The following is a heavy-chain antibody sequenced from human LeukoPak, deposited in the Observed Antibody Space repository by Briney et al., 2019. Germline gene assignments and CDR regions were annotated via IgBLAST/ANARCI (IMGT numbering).Heavy chain of an antibody. CDR2: IYSGGST. V-gene: IGHV3-53*01. CDR1: GFTVSSNY. Sequence: GGSLRLSCAASGFTVSSNYMSWVRQAPGKGLEWVSVIYSGGSTYYADSVKGRFTISRDNSKNTLYLQMNSLRAEDTAVYYCAREDYYDSSGYYYEDWGQGTLVTASS. D-gene: IGHD3-22*01. CDR3: AREDYYDSSGYYYED. J-gene: IGHJ4*02.